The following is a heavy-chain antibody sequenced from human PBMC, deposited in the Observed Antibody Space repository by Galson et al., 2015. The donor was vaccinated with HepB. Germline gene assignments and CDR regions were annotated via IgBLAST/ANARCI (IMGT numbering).Heavy chain of an antibody. CDR3: AGGSGDAYGPFDY. J-gene: IGHJ4*02. Sequence: SLRLSCAASGFTFNTYTMNWVRQAPGKGLAWVSSISSSSSYIYYADSVKGRFTISRDNAKKSLYLQINSLRAGDTAVYYCAGGSGDAYGPFDYWGQGTLVIVSS. D-gene: IGHD3-10*01. CDR2: ISSSSSYI. V-gene: IGHV3-21*01. CDR1: GFTFNTYT.